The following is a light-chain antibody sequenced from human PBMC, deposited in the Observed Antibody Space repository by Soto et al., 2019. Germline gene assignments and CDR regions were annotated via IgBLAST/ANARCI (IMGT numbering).Light chain of an antibody. CDR1: SSNIGAGYD. CDR3: QSYDSSLSGPVV. J-gene: IGLJ2*01. V-gene: IGLV1-40*01. Sequence: QSVLTQPPSVSGAPGQRVTISCTGSSSNIGAGYDVHWYQQLPGTAPKLHIYGNSNRPSGVPDRFSGSQSGTSASLAITGLQAEDEADYYCQSYDSSLSGPVVFGGGTKLTVL. CDR2: GNS.